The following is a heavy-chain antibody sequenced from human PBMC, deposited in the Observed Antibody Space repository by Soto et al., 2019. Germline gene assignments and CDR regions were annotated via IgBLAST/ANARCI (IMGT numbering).Heavy chain of an antibody. CDR3: ARGISAHPGED. Sequence: EVQLVASGGGLVQPGGSLRLSCAASGFIFSSYWMTWGRQAPGKGLEWVANIKQDGGEKYYVDSVTGRFTISRDNAKNSLYLQMNGLRPEDTAGYYCARGISAHPGEDWGQGTLVTVSS. J-gene: IGHJ4*02. D-gene: IGHD3-10*01. CDR1: GFIFSSYW. V-gene: IGHV3-7*05. CDR2: IKQDGGEK.